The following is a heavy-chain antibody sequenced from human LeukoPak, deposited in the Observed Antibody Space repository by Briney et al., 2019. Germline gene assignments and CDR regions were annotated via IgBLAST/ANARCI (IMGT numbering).Heavy chain of an antibody. CDR3: ARVGRGYSYGSWYFDL. Sequence: KASETLSLTCTVSGGSISSYYWSWIRQPPGKGLEWIGYIYYSGSTNYNPSLKSRVTISVDTSKNQFSLKLSSVTAADTAVYYCARVGRGYSYGSWYFDLWGRGTLVTVSS. CDR1: GGSISSYY. D-gene: IGHD5-18*01. J-gene: IGHJ2*01. V-gene: IGHV4-59*01. CDR2: IYYSGST.